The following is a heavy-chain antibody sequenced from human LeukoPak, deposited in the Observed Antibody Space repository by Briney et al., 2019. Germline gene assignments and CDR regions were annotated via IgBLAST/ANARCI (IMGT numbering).Heavy chain of an antibody. D-gene: IGHD6-19*01. V-gene: IGHV3-33*06. J-gene: IGHJ4*02. CDR1: GFTFSSYG. CDR3: AKQSSGWYFDY. CDR2: IWYDGSNK. Sequence: GGSLRLSCAASGFTFSSYGMHWVRQAPGKGLEWVAVIWYDGSNKYYADPVKGRFTISRDNSKNTLYLQMNSLRAEDTAVYYCAKQSSGWYFDYWGQGTLVTVSS.